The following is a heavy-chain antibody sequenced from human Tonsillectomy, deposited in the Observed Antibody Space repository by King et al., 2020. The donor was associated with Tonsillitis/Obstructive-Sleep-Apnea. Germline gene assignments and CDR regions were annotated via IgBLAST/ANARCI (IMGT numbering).Heavy chain of an antibody. V-gene: IGHV3-30*04. CDR1: GFTFSSYA. D-gene: IGHD6-19*01. CDR3: ARDRNDEARYSSGWYAGDAFDI. J-gene: IGHJ3*02. Sequence: VQLVESGGGVVQPGRSLRLSCAASGFTFSSYAMHWVRQAPGKGLEWVAVISYDGSNKYYADSVKGRFTISRDNSKNTLYLQMNSLRAEDTAVYYCARDRNDEARYSSGWYAGDAFDIWGQGTMVTVSS. CDR2: ISYDGSNK.